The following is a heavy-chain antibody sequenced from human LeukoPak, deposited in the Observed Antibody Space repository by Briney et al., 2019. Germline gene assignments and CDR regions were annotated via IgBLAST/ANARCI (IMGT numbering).Heavy chain of an antibody. J-gene: IGHJ6*03. D-gene: IGHD1-26*01. CDR1: GFTFSSYG. CDR2: ISYDGSNK. V-gene: IGHV3-30*18. Sequence: GRSLRLSCAASGFTFSSYGMHWVRQAPGKGLEWVAVISYDGSNKYYADSVKGRFTISRDNSKNTLYLQMNSLRAEDTAVYYCAKDVWELSYYYYYYMDVWGKVTTVTVSS. CDR3: AKDVWELSYYYYYYMDV.